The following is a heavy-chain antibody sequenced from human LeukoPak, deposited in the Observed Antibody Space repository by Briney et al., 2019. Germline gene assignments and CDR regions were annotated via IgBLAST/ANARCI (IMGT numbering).Heavy chain of an antibody. CDR2: INHSGST. V-gene: IGHV4-34*01. D-gene: IGHD2-15*01. Sequence: SETPSLTCAVYGGSFSGYYWSWIRQPPGKGLEWIGEINHSGSTNYNPSLKSRVTISVDTSKNQFSLKLSSVTAADTAVYYCARGAGYCSGGSCYYYGMDVWGKGTTVTVSS. CDR1: GGSFSGYY. CDR3: ARGAGYCSGGSCYYYGMDV. J-gene: IGHJ6*04.